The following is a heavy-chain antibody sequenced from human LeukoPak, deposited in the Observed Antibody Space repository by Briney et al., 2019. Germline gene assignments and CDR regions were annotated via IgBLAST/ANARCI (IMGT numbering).Heavy chain of an antibody. Sequence: SETLSLTCTVSGGSISSGGYYWSWIRQHPGKGLEWIGYIYYSGSTYYNPSLKSRVTIPVDTSKNQFSLRLTSVTAADTAVYYCARDSMYATNYFDPWGQGTLVTVSS. CDR3: ARDSMYATNYFDP. V-gene: IGHV4-31*03. J-gene: IGHJ5*02. CDR2: IYYSGST. D-gene: IGHD2-8*01. CDR1: GGSISSGGYY.